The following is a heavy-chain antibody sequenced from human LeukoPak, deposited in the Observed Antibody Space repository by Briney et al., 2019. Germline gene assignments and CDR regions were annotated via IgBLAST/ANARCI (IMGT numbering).Heavy chain of an antibody. D-gene: IGHD3-9*01. CDR3: ATIGGPKGDPFDY. CDR1: GGSISSSSYY. Sequence: SETLSLTCTVSGGSISSSSYYWGWIRQPPGKGLEWIGSIYYSGSTYYNPSLKSRVTISVDTSKNQFSLKLSSVTAADTAVYYCATIGGPKGDPFDYWGQGTLVTVSS. J-gene: IGHJ4*02. CDR2: IYYSGST. V-gene: IGHV4-39*07.